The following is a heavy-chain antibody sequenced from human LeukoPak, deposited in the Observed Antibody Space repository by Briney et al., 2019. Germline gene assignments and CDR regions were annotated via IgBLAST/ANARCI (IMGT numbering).Heavy chain of an antibody. Sequence: PSETLSLTCAVYGGSFSGYYWSWIRQPPGKGLEWIGEINHSGSTNYNPSLKSRATISVDTSKNQFSLKLSSVTAADTAVYFCARDWGVGGRPGYMDVWGKGTTVTVSS. CDR1: GGSFSGYY. J-gene: IGHJ6*03. V-gene: IGHV4-34*01. CDR2: INHSGST. D-gene: IGHD6-6*01. CDR3: ARDWGVGGRPGYMDV.